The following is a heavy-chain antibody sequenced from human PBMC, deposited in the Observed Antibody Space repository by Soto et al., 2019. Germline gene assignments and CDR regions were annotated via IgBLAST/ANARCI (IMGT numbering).Heavy chain of an antibody. CDR2: ITGTGGNT. V-gene: IGHV3-23*01. J-gene: IGHJ6*01. Sequence: EVQLLESGGGLVQPGGSLRLSCAASGFPLSTYGMTWVRQAPGKGLEWVSAITGTGGNTYYVDSVKGRFTSSRDNSKNMVYLQVKRLRVEDTSVYYCALIRGSWYGLDGWGQGTRVNVSS. CDR3: ALIRGSWYGLDG. CDR1: GFPLSTYG.